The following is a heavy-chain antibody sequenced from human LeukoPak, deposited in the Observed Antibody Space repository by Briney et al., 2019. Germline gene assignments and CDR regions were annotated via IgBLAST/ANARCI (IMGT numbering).Heavy chain of an antibody. J-gene: IGHJ6*02. CDR3: ARDRETYYYDSSGYPLGYYYGMDV. Sequence: SVKVSCKASGGTXSSYAISWVRQAPGQGLEWMGGIIPIFGTAHYAQKFQGRVTITADESTSTAYMELSSLRSEDTAVYYCARDRETYYYDSSGYPLGYYYGMDVWGQGTTVTVSS. D-gene: IGHD3-22*01. V-gene: IGHV1-69*13. CDR1: GGTXSSYA. CDR2: IIPIFGTA.